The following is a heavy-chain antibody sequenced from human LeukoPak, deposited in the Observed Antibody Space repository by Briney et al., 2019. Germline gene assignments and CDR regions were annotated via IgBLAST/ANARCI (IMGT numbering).Heavy chain of an antibody. J-gene: IGHJ5*02. Sequence: PSETLSLTCTVSGDSINSLDLWSWVRQPPGKGLEWIGEMYLSGTTHSNPSVKSRVTISADTSKKQFSLKLTSLTAADTAVYYCARGAGGYRFDPWGQGTLVTVSS. D-gene: IGHD1-1*01. CDR1: GDSINSLDL. CDR3: ARGAGGYRFDP. V-gene: IGHV4-4*02. CDR2: MYLSGTT.